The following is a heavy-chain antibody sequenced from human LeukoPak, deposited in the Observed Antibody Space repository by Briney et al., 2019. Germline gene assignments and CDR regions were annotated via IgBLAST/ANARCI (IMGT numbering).Heavy chain of an antibody. Sequence: SQTLSLTCAISGDSVSSNSAAWNWIRQSPARGLEWLGRTYHRSKWYSESALSLKGRITVNPDTSKNQFSLQLNSVGPEDTAVYYCARTTGHFDYWGQGTLVTVSS. CDR1: GDSVSSNSAA. D-gene: IGHD2-8*02. V-gene: IGHV6-1*01. J-gene: IGHJ4*02. CDR3: ARTTGHFDY. CDR2: TYHRSKWYS.